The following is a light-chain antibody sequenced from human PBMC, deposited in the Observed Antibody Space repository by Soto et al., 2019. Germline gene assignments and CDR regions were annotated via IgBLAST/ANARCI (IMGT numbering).Light chain of an antibody. CDR1: QSVSTSY. V-gene: IGKV3-20*01. CDR3: HLYDNSLYT. CDR2: SAS. Sequence: EIVLTQSPGTLSLSPGERATLSCRASQSVSTSYLAWYQQKPGQAPRLLIYSASSRATGIPDRFSGSGSGTDFTLTISRLEPEDFAVYYCHLYDNSLYTFGQGTGLEIK. J-gene: IGKJ2*01.